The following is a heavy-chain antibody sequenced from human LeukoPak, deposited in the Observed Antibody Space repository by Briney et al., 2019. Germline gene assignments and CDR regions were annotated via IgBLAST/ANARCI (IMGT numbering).Heavy chain of an antibody. CDR3: ARSPYPEPGSAFDI. CDR1: GYSISSGYY. J-gene: IGHJ3*02. V-gene: IGHV4-38-2*02. D-gene: IGHD1-14*01. Sequence: SETLSLTCTVSGYSISSGYYWGWIRQPPGKGLEWIGSIYHSGSTYYNPSLKSRVTISVDTSKNQFSLKLSSVTAADTAVYYCARSPYPEPGSAFDIWGQGTMVTVSS. CDR2: IYHSGST.